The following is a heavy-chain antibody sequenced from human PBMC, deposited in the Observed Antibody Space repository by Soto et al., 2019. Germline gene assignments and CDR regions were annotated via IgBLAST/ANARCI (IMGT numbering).Heavy chain of an antibody. D-gene: IGHD2-2*02. Sequence: ASVKVSCKASGYTFTSYGISWVRQAPGQGLEWMGWISAYNGNTNYAQKLQGRVTMTTDTSTSTAYMELRSLRSDDTAVYYCARVDCSSTSCYRAGDYWGHGTLVTFSS. CDR2: ISAYNGNT. CDR1: GYTFTSYG. CDR3: ARVDCSSTSCYRAGDY. J-gene: IGHJ4*01. V-gene: IGHV1-18*04.